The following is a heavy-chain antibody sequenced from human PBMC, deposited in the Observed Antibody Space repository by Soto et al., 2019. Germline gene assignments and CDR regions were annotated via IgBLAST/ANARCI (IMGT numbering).Heavy chain of an antibody. V-gene: IGHV3-21*01. CDR3: ARDRGVLLSAGTWYGFDP. CDR1: GFTFSSYS. D-gene: IGHD6-13*01. Sequence: PGGSLRLSCAASGFTFSSYSMNWVRQAPGKGLEWVSSINSSKRNIYYADSVKGRFTISRDNAKNSMYLQMNSLRAEDTAVYYCARDRGVLLSAGTWYGFDPWGQGTLATVSS. CDR2: INSSKRNI. J-gene: IGHJ5*02.